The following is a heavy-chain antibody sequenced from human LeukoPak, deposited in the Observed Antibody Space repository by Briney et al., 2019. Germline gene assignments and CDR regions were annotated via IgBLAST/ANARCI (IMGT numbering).Heavy chain of an antibody. J-gene: IGHJ5*02. D-gene: IGHD4-17*01. Sequence: ASVNVSCKASGYKFSDYYIHWVRQAPGQGLEWMGWINPKSGASSSSQSFQGRVTLTRDTSLNTLYMEMSRPQSDDTAVYFCARGTVTTSFVLSGWFDPWGPGALVTVSS. CDR3: ARGTVTTSFVLSGWFDP. V-gene: IGHV1-2*02. CDR2: INPKSGAS. CDR1: GYKFSDYY.